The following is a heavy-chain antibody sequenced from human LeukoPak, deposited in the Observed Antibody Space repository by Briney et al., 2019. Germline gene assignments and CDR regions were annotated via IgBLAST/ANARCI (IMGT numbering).Heavy chain of an antibody. V-gene: IGHV1-58*01. CDR2: IVVGSGNT. CDR1: GFTFTSSA. D-gene: IGHD3-10*01. CDR3: AADRPGSGKNYYYYGMDV. J-gene: IGHJ6*02. Sequence: SVKVSCKASGFTFTSSAVQWVRQARGQRLEWIGWIVVGSGNTNYAQKFQERVTITRDMSTSTAYMELSSLRSEDTAVYFCAADRPGSGKNYYYYGMDVWGQGTTVTVSS.